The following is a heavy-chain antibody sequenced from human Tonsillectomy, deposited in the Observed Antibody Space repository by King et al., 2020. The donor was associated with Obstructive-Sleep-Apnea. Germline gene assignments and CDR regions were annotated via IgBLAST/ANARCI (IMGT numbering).Heavy chain of an antibody. V-gene: IGHV4-4*02. CDR3: ARVPRPLVVTDLLETFDI. D-gene: IGHD2-21*02. J-gene: IGHJ3*02. CDR1: GGSISSSNW. CDR2: IYHSGST. Sequence: VQLQESGPGLVKPSGTLSLTCAVSGGSISSSNWWSWVRQPPGKGLEWIGEIYHSGSTNYNPSLKSRVTISVDKSKNQFSLKLSSVTAADTAVYYCARVPRPLVVTDLLETFDIWGQGTMVTVSS.